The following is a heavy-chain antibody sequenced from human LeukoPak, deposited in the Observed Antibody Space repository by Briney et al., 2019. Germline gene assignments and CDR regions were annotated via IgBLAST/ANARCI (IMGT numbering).Heavy chain of an antibody. V-gene: IGHV1-2*04. J-gene: IGHJ4*02. CDR2: INPNSGGT. CDR1: GYTFTGYY. CDR3: ARGYSSRWVDY. Sequence: ASVKVSCKASGYTFTGYYTHWVRQAPGQGREWMGWINPNSGGTNYAQKFQGWVTITRDTSISTAYMELSRLRSDDTAVYYCARGYSSRWVDYWGQGTLVTVSS. D-gene: IGHD6-13*01.